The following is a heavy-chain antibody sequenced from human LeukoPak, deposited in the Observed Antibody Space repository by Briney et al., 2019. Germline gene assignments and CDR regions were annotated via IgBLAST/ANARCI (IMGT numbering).Heavy chain of an antibody. CDR3: XXXXXXXYXYGYGDY. Sequence: GGSLRLSCAASGFTFSSFAISWVRQAPGKGLEWVSAISGSGSITYYADSVKGRFTISRDNSKNTLYLQMNSLRAEDTAVYYXXXXXXXXYXYGYGDYWGQGTLVTV. J-gene: IGHJ4*02. CDR1: GFTFSSFA. V-gene: IGHV3-23*01. CDR2: ISGSGSIT. D-gene: IGHD5-18*01.